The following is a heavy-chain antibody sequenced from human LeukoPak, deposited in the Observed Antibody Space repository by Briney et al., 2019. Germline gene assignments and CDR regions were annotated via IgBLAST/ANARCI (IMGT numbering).Heavy chain of an antibody. CDR2: VSYLGDDQ. D-gene: IGHD3-3*01. CDR3: ARDVWTYYDSWSGYSDF. V-gene: IGHV3-30*03. CDR1: GFTFSSYG. J-gene: IGHJ4*02. Sequence: GGSLRLSCAASGFTFSSYGIHWVRQSPGKGLEWVAVVSYLGDDQFYAESVKGRFTISRDNSKKTVFLQMNSLRAEDTAIYFCARDVWTYYDSWSGYSDFWGQGTLVTVSS.